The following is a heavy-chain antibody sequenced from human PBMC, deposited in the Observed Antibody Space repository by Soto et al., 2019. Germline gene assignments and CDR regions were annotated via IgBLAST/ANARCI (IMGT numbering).Heavy chain of an antibody. CDR1: GGSFSGYF. CDR2: VNHNGRN. J-gene: IGHJ3*01. V-gene: IGHV4-34*01. Sequence: SETLSLTCAVYGGSFSGYFWNWIRQTPGKGLEWLGKVNHNGRNNYNPSLKSRVTISLDMSKNQISLKLTSVTAADTAVYYCARGGSSDWQVAFDFWGQGTMVTV. D-gene: IGHD6-19*01. CDR3: ARGGSSDWQVAFDF.